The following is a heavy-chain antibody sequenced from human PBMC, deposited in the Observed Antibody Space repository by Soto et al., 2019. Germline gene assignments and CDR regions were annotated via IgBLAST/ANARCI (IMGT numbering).Heavy chain of an antibody. CDR1: GGSISSSNW. V-gene: IGHV4-4*02. Sequence: SETLSLTCAVSGGSISSSNWWSWVRQPPGKGLEWIGEIYHSGSTNCNPSLKSRVTISVDKSKNQFSLKLSSVTAADTAVYYCARKGITMVRGVIIMRNWFDPWGQGTLVTVSA. D-gene: IGHD3-10*01. J-gene: IGHJ5*02. CDR2: IYHSGST. CDR3: ARKGITMVRGVIIMRNWFDP.